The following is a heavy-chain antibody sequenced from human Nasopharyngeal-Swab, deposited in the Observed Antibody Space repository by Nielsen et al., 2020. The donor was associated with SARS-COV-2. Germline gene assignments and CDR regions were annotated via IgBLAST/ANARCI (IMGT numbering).Heavy chain of an antibody. Sequence: WIRQPQGKGLEWIGEINHSGSPNYNPSLKSRVTISVDTSKNQLSLKLSSVTAADTAVYYCARKVAAAITPENWFDPWGQGTLVTVSS. CDR2: INHSGSP. CDR3: ARKVAAAITPENWFDP. D-gene: IGHD6-13*01. V-gene: IGHV4-34*01. J-gene: IGHJ5*02.